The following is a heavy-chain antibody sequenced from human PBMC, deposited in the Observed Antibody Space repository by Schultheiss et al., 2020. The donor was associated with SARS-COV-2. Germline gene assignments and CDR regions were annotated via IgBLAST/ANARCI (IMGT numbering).Heavy chain of an antibody. Sequence: SETLSLTCTVSGGSISSYYWSWIRQPPGKGLEWIGYIYYSGSTYYNPSLKSRVTISVDTSKNQFSLKLSSVTAADTAVYYCASADFWSNYFDYWGQGTLVTVSS. CDR2: IYYSGST. V-gene: IGHV4-59*12. J-gene: IGHJ4*02. CDR3: ASADFWSNYFDY. CDR1: GGSISSYY. D-gene: IGHD3-3*01.